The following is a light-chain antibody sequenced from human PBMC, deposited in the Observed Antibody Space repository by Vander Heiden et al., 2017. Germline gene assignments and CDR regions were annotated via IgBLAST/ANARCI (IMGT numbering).Light chain of an antibody. CDR2: DAS. V-gene: IGKV1-13*02. CDR3: QQFDSYPLT. Sequence: IQLTQSPSSLSASVGDRVTITCRASQGMSNALAWYQQKPGKPPKLLIYDASTLDSGVPSRFSGSDSGTDFTLTIDSLQPEDFATYFCQQFDSYPLTFGGGTKVDIK. CDR1: QGMSNA. J-gene: IGKJ4*01.